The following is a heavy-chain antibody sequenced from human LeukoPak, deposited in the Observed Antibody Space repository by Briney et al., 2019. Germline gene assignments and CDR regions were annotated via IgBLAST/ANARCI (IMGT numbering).Heavy chain of an antibody. Sequence: PGGSLRLSCAASGFIFSSYSISWVREAPGKGLEWVSSISTSSSYIYYADSVKGRFTISRDNAKNSLYLQMNSLRAEDTAVYYCARAQQLASDYFDYWGQGTLVTVSS. J-gene: IGHJ4*02. CDR1: GFIFSSYS. D-gene: IGHD6-13*01. CDR2: ISTSSSYI. V-gene: IGHV3-21*01. CDR3: ARAQQLASDYFDY.